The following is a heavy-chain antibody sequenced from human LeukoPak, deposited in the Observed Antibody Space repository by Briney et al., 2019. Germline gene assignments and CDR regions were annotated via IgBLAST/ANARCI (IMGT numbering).Heavy chain of an antibody. V-gene: IGHV3-30*18. CDR1: GFTFSSYG. CDR3: AKGGPALAARHLYYFDY. J-gene: IGHJ4*02. D-gene: IGHD6-6*01. CDR2: ISYDGSNK. Sequence: GGSLRLSCAASGFTFSSYGMHWVRQAPGKGPEWVAVISYDGSNKYYADSVKGRFTISRDNSKNTLYLQMNSLRAEDTAVHYCAKGGPALAARHLYYFDYWGQGTLVTVSS.